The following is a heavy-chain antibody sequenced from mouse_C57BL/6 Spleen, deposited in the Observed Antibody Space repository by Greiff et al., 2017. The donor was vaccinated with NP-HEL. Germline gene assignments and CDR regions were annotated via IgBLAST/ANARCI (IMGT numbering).Heavy chain of an antibody. Sequence: QVQLQQPGAELVKPGASVKMSCKASGYTFTSYWITWVKQRPGQGLEWIGDIYPGSGSTNYNEKFKSKATLTVDTSSSTAYMQLSSLTSEDSAVYYGARSGFIAQGGFGDWGQGTLVTVSA. J-gene: IGHJ3*01. CDR1: GYTFTSYW. V-gene: IGHV1-55*01. D-gene: IGHD3-2*02. CDR2: IYPGSGST. CDR3: ARSGFIAQGGFGD.